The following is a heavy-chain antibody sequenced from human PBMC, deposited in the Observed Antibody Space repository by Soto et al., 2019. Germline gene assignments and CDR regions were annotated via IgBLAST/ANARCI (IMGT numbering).Heavy chain of an antibody. D-gene: IGHD1-26*01. J-gene: IGHJ2*01. Sequence: ASVKVSCKASGYTFTNYAMHWVRQAPGQRLEWMGWINAGNGNTKYSQKFQGRVTITRDTSASTAYMELSSLRSEDTAVYYCARGGSLYWYFDLWGRGTLVSVSS. V-gene: IGHV1-3*01. CDR1: GYTFTNYA. CDR2: INAGNGNT. CDR3: ARGGSLYWYFDL.